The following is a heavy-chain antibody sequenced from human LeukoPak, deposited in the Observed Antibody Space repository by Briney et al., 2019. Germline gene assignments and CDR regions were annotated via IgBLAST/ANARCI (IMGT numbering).Heavy chain of an antibody. D-gene: IGHD2-2*01. Sequence: ASVKVSCKASGYTFTSYDINWVRQATGQGLEWMGWMNPNSGNTGYAQKFQGRVTITRNTSISTAYMELSSLRSEDTAVYYCARGFIVVVPAATNYYYYYMDVWGKGTTVTISS. V-gene: IGHV1-8*01. CDR1: GYTFTSYD. CDR2: MNPNSGNT. CDR3: ARGFIVVVPAATNYYYYYMDV. J-gene: IGHJ6*03.